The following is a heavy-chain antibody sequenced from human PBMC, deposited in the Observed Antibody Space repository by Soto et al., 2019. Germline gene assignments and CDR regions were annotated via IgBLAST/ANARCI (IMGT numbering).Heavy chain of an antibody. CDR1: GFSLSTSRMC. J-gene: IGHJ6*02. V-gene: IGHV2-70*01. CDR2: IDWDDDK. CDR3: ARSRGYCSGGSCYYYYGMDV. D-gene: IGHD2-15*01. Sequence: SGPTLVNPTQTLTLTCTFSGFSLSTSRMCVSWIRQPPGKALEWLALIDWDDDKYYSTSLKTRLTISKDTSKNQVVLTMTNMDPVDTATYYCARSRGYCSGGSCYYYYGMDVWGQGTTVTVS.